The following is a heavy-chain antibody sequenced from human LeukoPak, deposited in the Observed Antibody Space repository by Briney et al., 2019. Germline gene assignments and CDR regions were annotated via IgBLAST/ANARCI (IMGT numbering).Heavy chain of an antibody. CDR1: GYTFTSYG. Sequence: GASVKVSCKASGYTFTSYGISWVRQAPGQGLEWMGWISAYNGNTNYAQKLQGRVTMTTDTSTSTAYMELRSLRSDDTAVYYCARDRDSGSYSRRLRHWYFDLWGRGTLVTVSS. CDR2: ISAYNGNT. V-gene: IGHV1-18*01. J-gene: IGHJ2*01. CDR3: ARDRDSGSYSRRLRHWYFDL. D-gene: IGHD1-26*01.